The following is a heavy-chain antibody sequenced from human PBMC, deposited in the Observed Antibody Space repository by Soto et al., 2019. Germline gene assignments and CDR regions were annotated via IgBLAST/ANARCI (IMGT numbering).Heavy chain of an antibody. CDR1: GATYSTSA. V-gene: IGHV1-69*13. Sequence: SVKVSCKASGATYSTSAISWVRQAPGQGPEWMGGINPILGTPDYAHKFQGRVTITADESRSPVYIELGSLRSEDTALYFCARGGVDVVATSAFDYGGQGTLVTVSS. D-gene: IGHD5-12*01. J-gene: IGHJ4*02. CDR2: INPILGTP. CDR3: ARGGVDVVATSAFDY.